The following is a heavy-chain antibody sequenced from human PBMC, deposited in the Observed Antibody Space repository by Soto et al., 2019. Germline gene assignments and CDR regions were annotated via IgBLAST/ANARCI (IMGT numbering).Heavy chain of an antibody. D-gene: IGHD3-10*01. CDR1: GDSISSGDYY. Sequence: SETLSLTCTVSGDSISSGDYYWSWIRQPPGKGLEWIGYIYYSGSTSYNPSLKSRVTISLDTSKNQFSLKLSSVTAADTAVYYCARRRAVRGVIDGMDVWGQGTMVTVSS. V-gene: IGHV4-30-4*01. CDR3: ARRRAVRGVIDGMDV. J-gene: IGHJ6*02. CDR2: IYYSGST.